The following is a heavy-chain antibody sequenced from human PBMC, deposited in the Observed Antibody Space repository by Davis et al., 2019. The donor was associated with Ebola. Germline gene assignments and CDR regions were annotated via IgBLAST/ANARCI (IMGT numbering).Heavy chain of an antibody. CDR2: ISYDGSNK. D-gene: IGHD2-8*01. J-gene: IGHJ4*02. CDR3: AKGGDTTVMGFDY. V-gene: IGHV3-30*18. Sequence: GESLKISCAASGFTFSSYGMHWVRQAPGKGLEWVAVISYDGSNKYYADSVKGRFTISRDNSKNTRYLQMNSLRAEDTAVYYCAKGGDTTVMGFDYWGQGTLVTVSS. CDR1: GFTFSSYG.